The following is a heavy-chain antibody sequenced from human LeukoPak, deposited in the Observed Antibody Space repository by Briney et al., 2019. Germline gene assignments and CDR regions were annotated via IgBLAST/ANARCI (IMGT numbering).Heavy chain of an antibody. CDR3: AREKSLGDFWSGYSEY. CDR2: IIPIFGTA. CDR1: GGTFTSYA. Sequence: GASVKVSCKASGGTFTSYAISWGRQAPGQGLEWKGGIIPIFGTANYAKKFHGRVTVTADDSTSTAYIELRSLRSEDTAVYYCAREKSLGDFWSGYSEYWGQGTLVTVSS. V-gene: IGHV1-69*01. J-gene: IGHJ4*02. D-gene: IGHD3-3*01.